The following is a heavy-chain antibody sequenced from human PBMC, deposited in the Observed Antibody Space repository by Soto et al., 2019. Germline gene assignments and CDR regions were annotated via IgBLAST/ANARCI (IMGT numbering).Heavy chain of an antibody. Sequence: QVQLVQSGAEVKKPGSSVKVSCKASGGTFSSYAISWVRQAPGQGLEWMGGIIPIFGTPDYVQRFQGRVTITADESTSTLYMELSSLRSEDTAVYYCARHLGGNHYYYGMDVWGQGTTVTVSS. V-gene: IGHV1-69*12. J-gene: IGHJ6*02. CDR1: GGTFSSYA. CDR3: ARHLGGNHYYYGMDV. D-gene: IGHD3-16*01. CDR2: IIPIFGTP.